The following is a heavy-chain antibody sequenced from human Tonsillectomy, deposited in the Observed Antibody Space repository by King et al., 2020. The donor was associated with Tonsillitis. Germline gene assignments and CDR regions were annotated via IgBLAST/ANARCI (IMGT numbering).Heavy chain of an antibody. D-gene: IGHD4/OR15-4a*01. J-gene: IGHJ5*02. CDR3: PRDAGHTAVVFDDGAYWFDP. CDR1: GYTFNDYA. CDR2: INAGNGKT. V-gene: IGHV1-3*01. Sequence: GQLVQSGAEVKKPGASVKISCKASGYTFNDYAIHWVRQAPGQRPEWMGWINAGNGKTKSSQKFQDRVTLTRDTSASIAYMELSSLNSEDTGVYYCPRDAGHTAVVFDDGAYWFDPWGQGTLVIVSS.